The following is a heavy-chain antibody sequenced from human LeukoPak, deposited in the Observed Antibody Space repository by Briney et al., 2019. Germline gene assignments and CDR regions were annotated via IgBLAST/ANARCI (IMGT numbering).Heavy chain of an antibody. CDR3: XXXXXNNXXXGYYYYYDY. V-gene: IGHV3-21*03. CDR2: ISVRSNYR. CDR1: GYTFSDFS. D-gene: IGHD3-22*01. J-gene: IGHJ4*02. Sequence: GGSLTLSCAASGYTFSDFSVNWVRQAPGKGLEWVSSISVRSNYRYYADSVRGRFTISRDDARDSLFLQMNSLRAEDTAVYFXXXXXXNNXXXGYYYYYDYWXQGTLVTVSS.